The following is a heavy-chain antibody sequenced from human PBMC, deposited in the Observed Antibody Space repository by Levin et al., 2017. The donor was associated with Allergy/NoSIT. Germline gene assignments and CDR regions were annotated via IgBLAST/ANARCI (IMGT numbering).Heavy chain of an antibody. CDR2: VKQDGSQR. V-gene: IGHV3-7*01. CDR1: GFTFSSYW. Sequence: HAGGSLRLSCAASGFTFSSYWMSWVRQAPGKGLEWVANVKQDGSQRHFVDSVKGRFTISRDNAKSSLYLQMDSLRAEDTAVYYCARELVGPTRKSSFDYWGQGALVTVSS. D-gene: IGHD1-26*01. CDR3: ARELVGPTRKSSFDY. J-gene: IGHJ4*02.